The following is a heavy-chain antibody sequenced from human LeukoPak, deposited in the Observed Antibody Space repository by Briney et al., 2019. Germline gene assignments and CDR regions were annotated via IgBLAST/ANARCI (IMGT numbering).Heavy chain of an antibody. V-gene: IGHV4-38-2*01. D-gene: IGHD5-12*01. CDR1: GYSISSGYY. Sequence: SSETLSLTCAVSGYSISSGYYWGWIRQPPGKGLEWIGSIYHSGSTYYNPSLKSRVTISVDTSKSQFSLKLNSLTAADTAVYYCASLLNVAGYSGYDSDYWGHGTLVTVSS. CDR2: IYHSGST. CDR3: ASLLNVAGYSGYDSDY. J-gene: IGHJ4*01.